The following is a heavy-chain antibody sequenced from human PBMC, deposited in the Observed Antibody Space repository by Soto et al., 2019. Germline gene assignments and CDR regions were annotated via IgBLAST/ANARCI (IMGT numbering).Heavy chain of an antibody. CDR2: ISGSGGST. Sequence: EVQLLESGGGLVQPGGSLRLSCEASGLIFSSYVMSWVRQAPGKGLEWVSGISGSGGSTYYADSVKGRFTISRDNSKNTLYLQMNSLRAEDTAVYYCAKTGAVAGMRDFYFDYWGQGTLVTVSS. V-gene: IGHV3-23*01. D-gene: IGHD6-19*01. CDR1: GLIFSSYV. J-gene: IGHJ4*02. CDR3: AKTGAVAGMRDFYFDY.